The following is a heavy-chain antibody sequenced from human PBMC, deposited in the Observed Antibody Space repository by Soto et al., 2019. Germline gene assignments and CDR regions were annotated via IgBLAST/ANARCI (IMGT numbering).Heavy chain of an antibody. Sequence: ASVKVSCKASGYTFTGYYIHWVRRAPGQGLEWMGWINPNSGGTNYAQKFQGRVTMTRGTSISTAYMELSRLRSDDTAVYYCAREGNDFWSGSPSFDYWGQGTLVTVSS. J-gene: IGHJ4*02. D-gene: IGHD3-3*01. CDR2: INPNSGGT. V-gene: IGHV1-2*02. CDR3: AREGNDFWSGSPSFDY. CDR1: GYTFTGYY.